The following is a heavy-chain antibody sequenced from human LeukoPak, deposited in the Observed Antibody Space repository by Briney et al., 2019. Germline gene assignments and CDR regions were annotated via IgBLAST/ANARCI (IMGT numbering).Heavy chain of an antibody. CDR3: ARVTIFGDL. D-gene: IGHD3-3*01. J-gene: IGHJ4*02. CDR2: INHSGST. CDR1: GGSFSGYY. V-gene: IGHV4-34*01. Sequence: PSETLSLTCAVYGGSFSGYYWSWIRQPPGKGLEWIGEINHSGSTNYNPPLKSRVTISVDTSKNQFPLKLSSVTAADTAVYYCARVTIFGDLWGQGTLVTVSS.